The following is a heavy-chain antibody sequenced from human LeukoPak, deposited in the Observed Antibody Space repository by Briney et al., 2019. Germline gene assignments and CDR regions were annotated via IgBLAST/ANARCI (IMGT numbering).Heavy chain of an antibody. Sequence: PGGSLRLSCAASGFTFSSYSMNWVRQAPGKGLEWVSSISSSSSYIYYADSVKGRFTISRDNSKNTLYLQMNSLRAEDTAVYYCAKVRAGYSSSWYLNYWGQGTLVTVSS. D-gene: IGHD6-13*01. CDR3: AKVRAGYSSSWYLNY. J-gene: IGHJ4*02. CDR2: ISSSSSYI. V-gene: IGHV3-21*01. CDR1: GFTFSSYS.